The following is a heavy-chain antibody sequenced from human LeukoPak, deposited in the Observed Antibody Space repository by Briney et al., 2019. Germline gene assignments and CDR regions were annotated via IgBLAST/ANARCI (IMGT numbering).Heavy chain of an antibody. V-gene: IGHV3-21*01. CDR2: IGTRSDYI. J-gene: IGHJ3*01. D-gene: IGHD3-3*01. CDR1: GFTFSPYT. CDR3: VVSDFSDV. Sequence: GGSLRLSCAASGFTFSPYTMSWVRQAPGKGLEWVSSIGTRSDYIYYADSVKGRFAISRDSANNSLYLQMNSLRAEDTAVYYCVVSDFSDVWGQGTMVSVSS.